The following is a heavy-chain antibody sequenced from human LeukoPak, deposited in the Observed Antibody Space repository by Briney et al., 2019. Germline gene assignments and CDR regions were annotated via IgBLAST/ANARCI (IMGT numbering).Heavy chain of an antibody. J-gene: IGHJ4*02. CDR1: GGTFTSYA. CDR2: IIPIFGTA. V-gene: IGHV1-69*05. Sequence: ASVKVSCKTSGGTFTSYAISWVRQAPGQGLEWMGRIIPIFGTANYAQKFQGRVTITTDESTSTAYMELSSLRSEDTAVYYCARRRESSGLIFDYWGQGTLVTVSS. CDR3: ARRRESSGLIFDY. D-gene: IGHD6-19*01.